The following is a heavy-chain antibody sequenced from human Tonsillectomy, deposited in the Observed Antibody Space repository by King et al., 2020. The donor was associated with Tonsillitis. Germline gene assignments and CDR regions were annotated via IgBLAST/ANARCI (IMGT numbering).Heavy chain of an antibody. D-gene: IGHD5-12*01. CDR1: GCTFSNYA. V-gene: IGHV3-23*04. J-gene: IGHJ4*02. CDR3: ATGLATTIKYFDS. CDR2: ISGSGGVT. Sequence: VQLVESGGGFVQPGGSLRLSCAASGCTFSNYAMSWVRQAPRMGLEWVSTISGSGGVTYYADSVKGRFTISRDNSKNTLYLQMHSLRAEDTAVYYCATGLATTIKYFDSWGQGTLVTVSS.